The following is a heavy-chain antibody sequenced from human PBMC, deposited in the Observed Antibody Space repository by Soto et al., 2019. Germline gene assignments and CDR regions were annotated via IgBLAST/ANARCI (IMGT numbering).Heavy chain of an antibody. CDR1: GFTFSSYA. V-gene: IGHV3-23*01. CDR2: ISGSGGNT. D-gene: IGHD3-3*01. CDR3: AKAVPGVTIFGVVIRWFDY. Sequence: EVQLLESGGGLVQPGGSLRLSCAASGFTFSSYAMSWVRQAPGKGLEWVSAISGSGGNTYYADSVKGRFTISRDNSKNTLYLQMNSLRADDTAVYYCAKAVPGVTIFGVVIRWFDYWGQGTLVTVSS. J-gene: IGHJ4*02.